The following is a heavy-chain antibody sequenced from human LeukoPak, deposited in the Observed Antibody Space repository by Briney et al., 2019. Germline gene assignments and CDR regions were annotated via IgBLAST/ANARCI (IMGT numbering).Heavy chain of an antibody. CDR3: AREDTMVRGVFDY. V-gene: IGHV3-21*01. D-gene: IGHD3-10*01. CDR1: GFTFSGYS. CDR2: ISSSSSYI. J-gene: IGHJ4*02. Sequence: GGSLRLSCAASGFTFSGYSMNWVRQAPGKGLEWVSSISSSSSYIYYADSVKGRFTISRDNAKNSLYLQMNSLRAEDTAVYYCAREDTMVRGVFDYWGQGTLVTVSS.